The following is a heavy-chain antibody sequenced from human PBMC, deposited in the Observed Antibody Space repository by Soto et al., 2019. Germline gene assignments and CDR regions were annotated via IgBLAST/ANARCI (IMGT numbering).Heavy chain of an antibody. Sequence: GSLRLSCAASGFTFSDYYMSWIRQAPGKGLEWVSNISSSGTIIYYADSVKGRFTISRDNAKNSLDLQMNSLRAEDTAVYYCARDLGDYDSSGYFDYWGQGTLVTVSS. J-gene: IGHJ4*02. CDR3: ARDLGDYDSSGYFDY. CDR1: GFTFSDYY. V-gene: IGHV3-11*01. D-gene: IGHD3-22*01. CDR2: ISSSGTII.